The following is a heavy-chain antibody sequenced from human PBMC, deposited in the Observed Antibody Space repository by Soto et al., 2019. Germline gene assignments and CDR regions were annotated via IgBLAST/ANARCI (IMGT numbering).Heavy chain of an antibody. CDR1: GFTFSSYW. CDR2: IKRDGSAE. J-gene: IGHJ3*02. CDR3: ARDVSPGTSSLYLDAFDI. Sequence: EVQLVESGGGLVQPGWSLRLSCEASGFTFSSYWMTWVRQAPGNGLEWVANIKRDGSAESYLDSLRGRFTISRDNAKNSMYLQMNSLRAEDTALYYCARDVSPGTSSLYLDAFDIWGQGTMVTVSS. V-gene: IGHV3-7*03. D-gene: IGHD6-13*01.